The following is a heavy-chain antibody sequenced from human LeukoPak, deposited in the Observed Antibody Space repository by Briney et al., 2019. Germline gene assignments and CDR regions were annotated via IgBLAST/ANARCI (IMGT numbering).Heavy chain of an antibody. CDR3: ARGSRGYRHAFDI. CDR2: IYYSGST. V-gene: IGHV4-39*01. J-gene: IGHJ3*02. CDR1: GGSISSSSYY. D-gene: IGHD5-18*01. Sequence: PSETLSLTCTVSGGSISSSSYYWGWIRQPPGKGLEWIGSIYYSGSTYYNPCLKSRVTISVDTSKNQFSLKLSSVTAADTAVYYCARGSRGYRHAFDIWGQGTMVTVSS.